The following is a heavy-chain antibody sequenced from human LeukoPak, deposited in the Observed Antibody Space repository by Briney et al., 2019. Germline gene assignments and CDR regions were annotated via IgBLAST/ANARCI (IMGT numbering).Heavy chain of an antibody. CDR2: ISGSGGST. V-gene: IGHV3-23*01. Sequence: QTGGSLRLSCAASGFTFSSYAMSWVRQAPGKGLEWVSIISGSGGSTDYADSVKGRFTISRDNSKNTLYLQMNSLRAEDTAVYYCAKSPEPIRYLPLGLFDYWGQGTPVTVSS. CDR3: AKSPEPIRYLPLGLFDY. CDR1: GFTFSSYA. J-gene: IGHJ4*02. D-gene: IGHD1-14*01.